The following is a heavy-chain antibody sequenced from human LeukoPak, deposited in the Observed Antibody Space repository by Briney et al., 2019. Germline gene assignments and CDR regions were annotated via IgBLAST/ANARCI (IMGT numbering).Heavy chain of an antibody. CDR2: IYTSAST. CDR3: ARANYYDTIGYGRGAFDI. CDR1: GGSISSGSYY. Sequence: PSETLSLTCTVSGGSISSGSYYWSWIRQPAGKGLEWFGRIYTSASTNSNPFLKRRVTTTVGMSKNHFSLKLSSVTAADTALYYCARANYYDTIGYGRGAFDIWGQGTMVTVSS. V-gene: IGHV4-61*02. J-gene: IGHJ3*02. D-gene: IGHD3-22*01.